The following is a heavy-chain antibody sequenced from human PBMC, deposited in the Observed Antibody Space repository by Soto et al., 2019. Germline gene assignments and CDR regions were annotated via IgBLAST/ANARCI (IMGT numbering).Heavy chain of an antibody. Sequence: QVQLVESGGGVVQPGRSLRLSCAASGFTFSSSGMHWVRQAPGKGLEWVAVISYDGSNKYYADSVKGRFTISRDNSKNTLYLQMNSLRAEDTAVYYCARDDDNWNYFDYWGQGTLVTVSS. CDR2: ISYDGSNK. CDR1: GFTFSSSG. D-gene: IGHD1-20*01. V-gene: IGHV3-30*03. CDR3: ARDDDNWNYFDY. J-gene: IGHJ4*02.